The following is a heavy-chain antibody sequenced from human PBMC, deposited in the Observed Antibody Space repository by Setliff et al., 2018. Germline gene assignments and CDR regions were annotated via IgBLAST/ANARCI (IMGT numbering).Heavy chain of an antibody. J-gene: IGHJ6*03. V-gene: IGHV4-39*07. CDR1: GDSINSYPYY. CDR2: IYYTGIT. Sequence: PSETLSLTCTVSGDSINSYPYYWGWIRQPPGKGLEWIGNIYYTGITYYNPSLKSRVTISVDTSKNHFSLKLTSVTAADTAAYYCARYPRRGNGWYPYYVDVWGKGTTVTVSS. CDR3: ARYPRRGNGWYPYYVDV. D-gene: IGHD6-19*01.